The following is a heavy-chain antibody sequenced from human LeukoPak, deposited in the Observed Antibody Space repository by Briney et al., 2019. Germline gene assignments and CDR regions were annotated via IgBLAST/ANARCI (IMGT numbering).Heavy chain of an antibody. Sequence: GGSLRLSCAASGFTFSSYEMNWVRQAPGKGLEWVSYISSSGSTIYYADSVKGRFTISRDNAKNSLYLQMNSLRAEDTAVYYCARDTLGGWFGDQGLFDYWGQGTLVTVSS. D-gene: IGHD3-10*01. V-gene: IGHV3-48*03. CDR2: ISSSGSTI. J-gene: IGHJ4*02. CDR1: GFTFSSYE. CDR3: ARDTLGGWFGDQGLFDY.